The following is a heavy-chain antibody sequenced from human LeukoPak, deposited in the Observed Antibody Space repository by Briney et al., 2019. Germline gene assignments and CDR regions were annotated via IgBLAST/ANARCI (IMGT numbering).Heavy chain of an antibody. D-gene: IGHD3-3*01. V-gene: IGHV1-2*02. Sequence: ASVKVSFKASGYTFTGYYMHWVRQAPGQGPEWVGWINPNSGGTNYAQKFQGRVTMTRDTSISTAYMELSRLRSDDTAVYYCARDLAGTIFGVVTPQYWGQGTMVTVSS. CDR1: GYTFTGYY. CDR3: ARDLAGTIFGVVTPQY. J-gene: IGHJ4*02. CDR2: INPNSGGT.